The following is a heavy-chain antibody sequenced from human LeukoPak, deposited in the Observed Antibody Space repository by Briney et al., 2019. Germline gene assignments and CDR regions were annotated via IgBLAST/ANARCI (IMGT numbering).Heavy chain of an antibody. CDR1: GYSISSGYY. V-gene: IGHV4-38-2*02. D-gene: IGHD4-17*01. Sequence: PSETLSLTCTVSGYSISSGYYWGWIRPPPGEGLEGIGIIYHSGSTYYNPSLKSRVTISVDTSKNQFSLKLSTVTAADTAVYYCARAGDYGDYGGYYFDYWGQGTLVTVSS. CDR3: ARAGDYGDYGGYYFDY. J-gene: IGHJ4*02. CDR2: IYHSGST.